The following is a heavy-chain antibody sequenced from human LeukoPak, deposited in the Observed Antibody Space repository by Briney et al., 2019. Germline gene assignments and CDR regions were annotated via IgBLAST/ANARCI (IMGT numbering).Heavy chain of an antibody. CDR2: LFTSGST. CDR3: AKLEARSTSIVPVAPAARYYYYYMDV. Sequence: SETLSLTCTVSAGSISTYYWSWIRQPPGKGLEWIGYLFTSGSTNYNPSLKSRVTISLDTSKNQFSLTLSSVTAADTAVYYCAKLEARSTSIVPVAPAARYYYYYMDVWGKGTTVTVSS. J-gene: IGHJ6*03. CDR1: AGSISTYY. D-gene: IGHD2-2*01. V-gene: IGHV4-4*09.